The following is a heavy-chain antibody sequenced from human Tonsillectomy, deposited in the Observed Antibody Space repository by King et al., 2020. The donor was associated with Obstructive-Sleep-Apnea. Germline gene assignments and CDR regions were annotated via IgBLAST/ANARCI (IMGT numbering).Heavy chain of an antibody. CDR2: ISGSGCSK. D-gene: IGHD3-9*01. CDR3: AKDSMDYDILTGPVDY. V-gene: IGHV3-23*04. J-gene: IGHJ4*02. Sequence: VQLVESGGGLVQPGGSLSLRLSCAGSGFNFRSYAMSWVRQAPGKGLEWVSGISGSGCSKYYSDSLQGRFTISRDNSKNTLYLQMNSLRVEDTAVYYCAKDSMDYDILTGPVDYWGQGTLVTVSS. CDR1: GFNFRSYA.